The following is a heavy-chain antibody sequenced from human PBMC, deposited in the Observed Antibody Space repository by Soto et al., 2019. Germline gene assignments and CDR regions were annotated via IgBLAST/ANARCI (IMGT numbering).Heavy chain of an antibody. V-gene: IGHV5-51*01. CDR2: IYPGDSDT. CDR1: GYSFSTYW. CDR3: ARSDDSGGYPDD. Sequence: GESRKIPCPGSGYSFSTYWIAWVRQLPGKGLEWMGIIYPGDSDTRYSPSFQGQVTISADESSSTAYLQRRSLQASDTAMYYCARSDDSGGYPDDWGQGTLVTVSS. J-gene: IGHJ4*02. D-gene: IGHD3-22*01.